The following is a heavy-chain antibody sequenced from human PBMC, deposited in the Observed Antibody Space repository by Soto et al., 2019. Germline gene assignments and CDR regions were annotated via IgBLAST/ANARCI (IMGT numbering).Heavy chain of an antibody. V-gene: IGHV3-48*02. CDR1: GFTFSSYS. CDR3: ARSRLTYYYDSSGYLSI. Sequence: EVQLVESGGGLVQPGGSLRLSCAASGFTFSSYSMNWVRQAPGKGLEWVSYISSSSSTIYYADSVKGRFTISRDNAKNSLYLQMNSLRDEDTAVYYCARSRLTYYYDSSGYLSIWGQGTMVTVSS. CDR2: ISSSSSTI. J-gene: IGHJ3*02. D-gene: IGHD3-22*01.